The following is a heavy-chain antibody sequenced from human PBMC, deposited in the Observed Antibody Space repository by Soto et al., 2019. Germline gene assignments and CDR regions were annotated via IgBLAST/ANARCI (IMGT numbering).Heavy chain of an antibody. V-gene: IGHV1-18*01. D-gene: IGHD3-9*01. CDR3: AIQLTDALDI. CDR1: GYIFTAYG. CDR2: ISPYSGDR. Sequence: GASVKVSCKASGYIFTAYGVSWVRQAPGQGLEWMGWISPYSGDRSYAQELQDRVTMTTDTSTTTAYMELRSLSSDDTAVYFCAIQLTDALDIWGQGTMVTVSS. J-gene: IGHJ3*02.